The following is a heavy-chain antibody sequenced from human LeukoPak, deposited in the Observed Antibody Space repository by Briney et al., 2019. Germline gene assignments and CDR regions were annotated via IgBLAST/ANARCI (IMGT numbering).Heavy chain of an antibody. CDR3: TRAYTQLGFDP. V-gene: IGHV3-49*03. CDR2: IRSKAYGGTT. Sequence: PGGSLRLSCTASGFTFGDYAMSWLRQAPGKGLEWVGFIRSKAYGGTTEYAASVRGRFTISRDDSKSIAYLQMNSLKTEDTAVYYCTRAYTQLGFDPWGQGTLVTVSS. J-gene: IGHJ5*02. CDR1: GFTFGDYA. D-gene: IGHD2-2*01.